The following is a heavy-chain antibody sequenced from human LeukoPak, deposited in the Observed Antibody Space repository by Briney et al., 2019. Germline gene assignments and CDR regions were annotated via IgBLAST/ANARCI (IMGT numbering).Heavy chain of an antibody. J-gene: IGHJ4*02. V-gene: IGHV3-23*01. CDR3: AKEGDRGFVVADYFDY. Sequence: PGGSLRLSCAASGFTFSSYSMAWVRQAPRKGLEWVSLISGSSGATFYADSVKGRFTISRDNSKNTLYLEMSSLRAEDTAVYYCAKEGDRGFVVADYFDYWGQGTLVTVSS. CDR1: GFTFSSYS. CDR2: ISGSSGAT. D-gene: IGHD2-15*01.